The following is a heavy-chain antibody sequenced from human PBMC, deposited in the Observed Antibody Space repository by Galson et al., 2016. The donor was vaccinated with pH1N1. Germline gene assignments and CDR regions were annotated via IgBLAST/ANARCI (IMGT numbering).Heavy chain of an antibody. CDR2: IRYDGNNK. J-gene: IGHJ6*02. CDR3: AREDWSYGDTYYNGMDV. Sequence: SLRLSCAASGFTFTKYALNWVRQAPGKGLEWVAFIRYDGNNKYYADSLKGRFTVSRDNSKNRLYLHMNSLRPDDTGLYYCAREDWSYGDTYYNGMDVWGQGTTVTVSS. CDR1: GFTFTKYA. D-gene: IGHD1-26*01. V-gene: IGHV3-30*02.